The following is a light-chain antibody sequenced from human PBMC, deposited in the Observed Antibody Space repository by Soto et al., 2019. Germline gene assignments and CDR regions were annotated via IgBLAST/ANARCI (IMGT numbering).Light chain of an antibody. CDR1: QSISDR. CDR2: KAS. CDR3: QHHNSWA. V-gene: IGKV1-5*03. J-gene: IGKJ1*01. Sequence: DIQMTQSPSTLSASVGDRVTITCRASQSISDRLAWYQQKPGKAPKLLIYKASSLQSDVPSRFSGSGSGTEFTLTISSLQSDDVATYDCQHHNSWAFGQGTKVEIK.